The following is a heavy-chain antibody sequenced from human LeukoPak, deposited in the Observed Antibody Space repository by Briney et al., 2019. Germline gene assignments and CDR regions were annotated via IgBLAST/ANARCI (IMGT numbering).Heavy chain of an antibody. CDR3: ASTASITGNTGAFDI. Sequence: GESLKMSCKGSGYSFTSYWIGWVRQMPGKGLEWMGIIYSGDSDTRYSPSFQGQVTISADKSISTAYLQWSSLKASDTAMYYCASTASITGNTGAFDIWGQGTMVTVSS. CDR2: IYSGDSDT. CDR1: GYSFTSYW. D-gene: IGHD1-20*01. V-gene: IGHV5-51*01. J-gene: IGHJ3*02.